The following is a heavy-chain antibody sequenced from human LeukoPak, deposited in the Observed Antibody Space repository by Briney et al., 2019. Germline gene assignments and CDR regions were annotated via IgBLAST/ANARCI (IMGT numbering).Heavy chain of an antibody. V-gene: IGHV1-69*04. CDR3: AREKTQGGPNWFDP. J-gene: IGHJ5*02. D-gene: IGHD2-15*01. CDR1: GGTFSSYA. CDR2: IIPILGIA. Sequence: SVKVSCKASGGTFSSYAISWVRQAPGQGPEWMGRIIPILGIANYAQKFQGRVTITADKSTSTAYMELSSLRSEDTAVYYCAREKTQGGPNWFDPWSQGTLVTVSS.